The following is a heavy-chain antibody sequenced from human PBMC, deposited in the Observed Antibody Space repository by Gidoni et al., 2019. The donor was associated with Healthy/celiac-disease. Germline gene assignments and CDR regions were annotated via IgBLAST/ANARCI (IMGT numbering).Heavy chain of an antibody. J-gene: IGHJ6*02. D-gene: IGHD2-15*01. CDR1: GGTFSSYA. V-gene: IGHV1-69*04. CDR3: ARDSRATVVAANYYGMDV. CDR2: IIPILGIA. Sequence: QVQLVQSGAEVKTPGSSVKVSCKASGGTFSSYAISWVRQAPGQGLEWMGRIIPILGIANYAQKFQGRVTITADKSTSTAYMELSSLRSEDTAVYYCARDSRATVVAANYYGMDVWGQGTTVTVSS.